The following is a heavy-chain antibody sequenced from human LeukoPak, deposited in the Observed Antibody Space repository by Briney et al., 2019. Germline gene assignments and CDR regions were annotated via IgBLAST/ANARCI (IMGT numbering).Heavy chain of an antibody. J-gene: IGHJ5*02. V-gene: IGHV1-69*05. Sequence: SVKVSCKASGGTFSSYAISWVRQAPGQGLEWMGGIIPIFGAANYAQKFQGRVTITTDESTSTAYMELSSLRSEDTAVYYCAREAIFGVVDWFDPWGQGTLVTVSS. D-gene: IGHD3-3*01. CDR2: IIPIFGAA. CDR3: AREAIFGVVDWFDP. CDR1: GGTFSSYA.